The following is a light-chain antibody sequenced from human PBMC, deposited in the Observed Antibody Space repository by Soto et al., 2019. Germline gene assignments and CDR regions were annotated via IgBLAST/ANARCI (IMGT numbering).Light chain of an antibody. CDR2: GAS. Sequence: EIVLTQSPGTLYLSPEERATLSCRASQSVSSNYLAWYQRKPGQAPRLLINGASNRATGIPNRCSGSRSGTDFTLTITRLEPEDFVVYYFQQYGSSPPMFGQGTKVEI. CDR1: QSVSSNY. J-gene: IGKJ1*01. V-gene: IGKV3-20*01. CDR3: QQYGSSPPM.